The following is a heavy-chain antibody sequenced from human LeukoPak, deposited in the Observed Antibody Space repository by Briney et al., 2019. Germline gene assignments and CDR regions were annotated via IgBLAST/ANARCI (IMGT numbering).Heavy chain of an antibody. Sequence: GGSLRLSCAASGFTFSSYAMHWVRQAPGKGLEWVSSISGASVYIYYADSVRGRFTISRDNAKNSLYLQMNSLRAEDTVIYYCVRDLPETSGWYAGYWGQGTLVTVSS. V-gene: IGHV3-21*01. J-gene: IGHJ4*02. CDR3: VRDLPETSGWYAGY. CDR2: ISGASVYI. CDR1: GFTFSSYA. D-gene: IGHD6-19*01.